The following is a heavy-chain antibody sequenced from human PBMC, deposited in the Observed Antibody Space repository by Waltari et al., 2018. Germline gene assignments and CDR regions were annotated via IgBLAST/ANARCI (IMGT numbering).Heavy chain of an antibody. CDR3: ARDRGRGIYLDS. V-gene: IGHV4-4*01. J-gene: IGHJ4*02. CDR1: W. D-gene: IGHD2-15*01. Sequence: WWSGGRQSPGKGVDGIGEVQRSGRTNSNPSYASRVTVSVYTSTNQFALKVTSATAADTAVYFCARDRGRGIYLDSWGQGTLVTVS. CDR2: VQRSGRT.